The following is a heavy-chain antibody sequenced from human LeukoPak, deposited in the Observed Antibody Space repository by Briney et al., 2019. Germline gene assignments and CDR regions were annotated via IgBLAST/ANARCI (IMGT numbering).Heavy chain of an antibody. V-gene: IGHV3-33*01. D-gene: IGHD6-6*01. CDR1: GFTFSSYG. J-gene: IGHJ4*02. Sequence: GRSLRLSCAASGFTFSSYGMHWVRQAPGKGLEWVAVIWYDGSNKYYADSVKGRFTISRDNSKNTLYLQMNSLRAEDTAVYDCARDKYSSSSYYFDYWGQGTLVTVSS. CDR2: IWYDGSNK. CDR3: ARDKYSSSSYYFDY.